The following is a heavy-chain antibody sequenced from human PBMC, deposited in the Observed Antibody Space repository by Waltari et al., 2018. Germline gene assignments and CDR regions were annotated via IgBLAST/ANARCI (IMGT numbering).Heavy chain of an antibody. D-gene: IGHD6-19*01. J-gene: IGHJ3*02. CDR1: GYSFTSYW. Sequence: EVQLVQSGAEVKKPGESLKISCKGSGYSFTSYWIGWVHQMPGKGLEWMGIIYPGDSDTRYSPSFQGQVTISADKSISTAYLQWSSLKASDTAMYYCARHLIPSPSYSSQQSAFDIWGQGTMVTVSS. CDR3: ARHLIPSPSYSSQQSAFDI. V-gene: IGHV5-51*07. CDR2: IYPGDSDT.